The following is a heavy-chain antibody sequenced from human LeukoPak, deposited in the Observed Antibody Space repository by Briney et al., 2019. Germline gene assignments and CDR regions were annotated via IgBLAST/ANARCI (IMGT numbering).Heavy chain of an antibody. D-gene: IGHD5-12*01. J-gene: IGHJ4*02. CDR2: IYYSGST. CDR3: ANGYSCYN. CDR1: GGSISSSSYY. Sequence: PSETLSLTCTVSGGSISSSSYYWGWIRQPPGKGLEWIGSIYYSGSTYYNPSLKSRVTISVDTSKNQFSLKLSSVTAADTAVYYCANGYSCYNWGQGTLVTVSS. V-gene: IGHV4-39*01.